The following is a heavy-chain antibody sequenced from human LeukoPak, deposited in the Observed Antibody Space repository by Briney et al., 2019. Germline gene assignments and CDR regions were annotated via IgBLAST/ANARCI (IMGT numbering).Heavy chain of an antibody. CDR1: GFTFSSYS. CDR2: ISSSSSTI. J-gene: IGHJ3*02. Sequence: PGGSLRLSCAASGFTFSSYSMNWVRQAPGKGLEWVSYISSSSSTIYYADSVKGRFTISRDNAKNSLYLQMNSLRAEDTALYYCARVGRTMTAAGFGAFDIWGQGTMVTVSS. CDR3: ARVGRTMTAAGFGAFDI. V-gene: IGHV3-48*04. D-gene: IGHD6-13*01.